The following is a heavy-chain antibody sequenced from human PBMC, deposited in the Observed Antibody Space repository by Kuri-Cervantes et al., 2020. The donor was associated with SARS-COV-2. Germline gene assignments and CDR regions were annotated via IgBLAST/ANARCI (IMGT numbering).Heavy chain of an antibody. Sequence: GGSLRLSCAASGFTFSSYGMHWVRQAPGKGLEWVAVISYDGSNKYYADSVKGRFTIPRDNSKNTLYLQMNSLRAEDTAVYYCARGYEARYSSSWYLDYWGQGTLVTVSS. CDR1: GFTFSSYG. CDR2: ISYDGSNK. J-gene: IGHJ4*02. D-gene: IGHD6-13*01. V-gene: IGHV3-30*03. CDR3: ARGYEARYSSSWYLDY.